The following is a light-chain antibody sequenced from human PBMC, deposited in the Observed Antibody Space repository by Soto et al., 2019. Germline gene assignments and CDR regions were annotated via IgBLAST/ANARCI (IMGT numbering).Light chain of an antibody. CDR2: GAS. Sequence: EIVMTQSPATLSLSPGQRAALSCRASQSINSELACYQQKPGQPPRLLIYGASTRASGVPARFTGSESGSEFTLTISGLQSEDLAVYYCQRGHNWPLTFGQGTRL. V-gene: IGKV3-15*01. CDR3: QRGHNWPLT. J-gene: IGKJ2*01. CDR1: QSINSE.